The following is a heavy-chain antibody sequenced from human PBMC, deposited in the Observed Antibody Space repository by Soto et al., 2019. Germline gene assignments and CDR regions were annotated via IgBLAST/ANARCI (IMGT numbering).Heavy chain of an antibody. CDR2: ISSSSSTI. CDR1: GFTFSSYS. D-gene: IGHD2-15*01. CDR3: ARDPYHYCSGGSCPQVRY. J-gene: IGHJ4*02. Sequence: EVQLVESGGGLVQPGGSLRLSCAASGFTFSSYSMNWVRQAPGKGLEWVSYISSSSSTIYYADSVKGRFTISRDNAKNSLYLQMSSLRAEDTAVYYCARDPYHYCSGGSCPQVRYWGQGTLVTVSS. V-gene: IGHV3-48*01.